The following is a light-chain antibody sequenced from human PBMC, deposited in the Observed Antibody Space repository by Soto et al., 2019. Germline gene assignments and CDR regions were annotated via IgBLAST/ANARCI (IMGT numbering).Light chain of an antibody. J-gene: IGKJ1*01. Sequence: DIQMTQSPSSLSASVGDRVTITCRASHSISSYLNWYQQKPGKAPKLLIYAASSLQSGVPSKFSGSGSGTNFALAISRLQHDDFATYYCQQSYSTPWTCGQGIKVEIK. CDR1: HSISSY. V-gene: IGKV1-39*01. CDR2: AAS. CDR3: QQSYSTPWT.